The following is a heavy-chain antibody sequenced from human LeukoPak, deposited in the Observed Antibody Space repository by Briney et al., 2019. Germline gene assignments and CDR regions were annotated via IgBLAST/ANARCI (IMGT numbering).Heavy chain of an antibody. J-gene: IGHJ5*02. CDR1: GGSFSGYY. Sequence: SETLSLTRAVYGGSFSGYYWSWIRQPPGKGLEWIGEINHSGSTNYNPSLKGRVTISVDTSKNQFSLKLSSVTAADTAVYYCARGVVFDPWGQGTLVTVSS. V-gene: IGHV4-34*01. D-gene: IGHD2-15*01. CDR3: ARGVVFDP. CDR2: INHSGST.